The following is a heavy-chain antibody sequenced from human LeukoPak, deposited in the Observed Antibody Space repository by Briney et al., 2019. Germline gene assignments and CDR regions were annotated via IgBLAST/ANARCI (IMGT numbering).Heavy chain of an antibody. CDR3: ARDWSFDSDDYYLYGFDI. CDR2: IRQDGSER. D-gene: IGHD3-22*01. Sequence: TGGSLRLSCAASGFSFNSYWMSWVRRAPGTGLEWVANIRQDGSERYYADSLKGRFTISRDNAKNSLYLQMNSLRAEDTAMYYCARDWSFDSDDYYLYGFDIWGQGTRVTVSS. J-gene: IGHJ3*02. CDR1: GFSFNSYW. V-gene: IGHV3-7*01.